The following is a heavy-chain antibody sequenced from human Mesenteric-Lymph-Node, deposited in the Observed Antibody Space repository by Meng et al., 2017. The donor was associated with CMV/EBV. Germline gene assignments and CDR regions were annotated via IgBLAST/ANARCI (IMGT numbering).Heavy chain of an antibody. Sequence: ASVKVSCKASGYTLTRYAITWVRQAPGQGLEWMGWISAYNGRIDYAQKFQARVTMTTDTSTSTAYMELRSLRSDDTAVYYCARSYSTSWSSSHSYGMDVWGQGTTVTVSS. D-gene: IGHD2-2*01. CDR1: GYTLTRYA. V-gene: IGHV1-18*01. CDR2: ISAYNGRI. J-gene: IGHJ6*02. CDR3: ARSYSTSWSSSHSYGMDV.